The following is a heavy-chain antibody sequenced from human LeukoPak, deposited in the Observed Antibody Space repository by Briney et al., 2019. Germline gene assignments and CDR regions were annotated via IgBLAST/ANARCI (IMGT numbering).Heavy chain of an antibody. CDR2: IYHSGST. V-gene: IGHV4-30-2*01. Sequence: SETLSLTCTVSGGSISSGGYYWSWIRQPPGKGLEWIGYIYHSGSTYYNPSLKSRVTISVDRSKNQFSLKLSSVTAADTAVYYCARDGIATREENAFDIWGQGTMVTVSS. D-gene: IGHD6-13*01. CDR1: GGSISSGGYY. CDR3: ARDGIATREENAFDI. J-gene: IGHJ3*02.